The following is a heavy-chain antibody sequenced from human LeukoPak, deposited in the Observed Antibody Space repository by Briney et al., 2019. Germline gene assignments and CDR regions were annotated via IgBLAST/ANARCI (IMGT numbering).Heavy chain of an antibody. CDR2: IYTGGST. CDR3: ARRGKGQAGNEYYFDY. V-gene: IGHV3-53*01. CDR1: GFTVKTNS. D-gene: IGHD4-23*01. J-gene: IGHJ4*02. Sequence: GGSLRLSCVASGFTVKTNSMSWVRQAPGKGLEWVSVIYTGGSTYYADSVNGRFTISRDNSKNTLYLQMNSLRAEDTAVYYCARRGKGQAGNEYYFDYWGQGTLVTVSS.